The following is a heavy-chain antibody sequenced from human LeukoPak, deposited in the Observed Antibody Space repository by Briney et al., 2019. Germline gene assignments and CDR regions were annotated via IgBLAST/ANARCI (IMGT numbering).Heavy chain of an antibody. CDR2: IRYDGSNK. CDR1: GFTFSSYG. Sequence: GGSLRLSCAASGFTFSSYGMHWVRQAPGKGLEWVAFIRYDGSNKYYADSVKDRFTISRDNSKNTLYLQMNSLRAEDTAVYYCAKPLRPLILGGDFDYWGQGTLVTVSS. CDR3: AKPLRPLILGGDFDY. J-gene: IGHJ4*02. D-gene: IGHD2-21*01. V-gene: IGHV3-30*02.